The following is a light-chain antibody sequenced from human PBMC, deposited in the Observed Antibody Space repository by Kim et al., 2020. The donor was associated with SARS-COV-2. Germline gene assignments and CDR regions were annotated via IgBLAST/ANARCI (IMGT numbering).Light chain of an antibody. CDR2: DVS. CDR1: QVIRKF. V-gene: IGKV1-33*01. J-gene: IGKJ5*01. CDR3: QQNDAFPIT. Sequence: ASVVDRVTITCQATQVIRKFLNWYQQRPGKAPQLLIYDVSNLQTGVPSRFSGRGYGTEFTLTISSLQPEDFATYYCQQNDAFPITFGQGTRLEIK.